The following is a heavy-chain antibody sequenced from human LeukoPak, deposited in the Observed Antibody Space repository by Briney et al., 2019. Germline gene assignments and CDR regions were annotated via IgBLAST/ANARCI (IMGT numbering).Heavy chain of an antibody. CDR1: GFSFSSYD. V-gene: IGHV3-33*01. J-gene: IGHJ6*03. D-gene: IGHD6-13*01. CDR3: ARDGAAAAPEIYNYYYMDV. Sequence: PGRSLRLSCAASGFSFSSYDMHWVRQAPGKGLEWVAELWFDGSNKYYAGSVKGRFIISRDNPKKTVFLEMNSLRAEDTAVYYCARDGAAAAPEIYNYYYMDVWGKGTTVTVSS. CDR2: LWFDGSNK.